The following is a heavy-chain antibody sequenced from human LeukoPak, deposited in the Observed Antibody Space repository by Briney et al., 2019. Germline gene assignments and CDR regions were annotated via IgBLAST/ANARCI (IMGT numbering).Heavy chain of an antibody. Sequence: GGSLRLSCAASGFTFSSYGMHWVRQAPGKGLEWVAVISYDGSNKYYADSVKGRFTISRDNSKNTLYLQMNSLRAEDTAVYCCAKDLDYYDSSGRVTPVLDYWGQGTLVTVSS. J-gene: IGHJ4*02. CDR1: GFTFSSYG. V-gene: IGHV3-30*18. CDR3: AKDLDYYDSSGRVTPVLDY. D-gene: IGHD3-22*01. CDR2: ISYDGSNK.